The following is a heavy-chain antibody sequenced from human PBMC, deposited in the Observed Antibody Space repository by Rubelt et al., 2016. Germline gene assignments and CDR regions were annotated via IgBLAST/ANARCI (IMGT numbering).Heavy chain of an antibody. V-gene: IGHV4-34*01. CDR3: ARGLVRGLIIYYGMDV. Sequence: QEQLQQWGAGLLKPSETLSLTCAVDGGSFRGYYWTWVRQSPGKGLEWIGEINHSGSTNYNPSLKSRVTISVDSSKNHFSLKLRAVTAADTTVYYCARGLVRGLIIYYGMDVWGPGTTVTVSS. CDR1: GGSFRGYY. J-gene: IGHJ6*02. D-gene: IGHD3-10*01. CDR2: INHSGST.